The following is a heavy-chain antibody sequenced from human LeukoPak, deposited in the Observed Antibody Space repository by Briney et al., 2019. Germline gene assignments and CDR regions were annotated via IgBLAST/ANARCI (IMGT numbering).Heavy chain of an antibody. J-gene: IGHJ4*02. Sequence: GGSLRLSCAASGFTFSSYEMNWVRQGPGKGLEWVSYISSSGRTKYYADSVKGRFTISRDNAKNSVYLQMNSLRAEDTAVYYCARGKWEPLDYWGQGTLVTVSS. CDR1: GFTFSSYE. D-gene: IGHD1-26*01. CDR2: ISSSGRTK. V-gene: IGHV3-48*03. CDR3: ARGKWEPLDY.